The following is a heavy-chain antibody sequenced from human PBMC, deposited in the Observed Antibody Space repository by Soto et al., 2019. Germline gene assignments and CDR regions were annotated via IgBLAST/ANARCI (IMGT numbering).Heavy chain of an antibody. CDR2: INHSGST. D-gene: IGHD3-10*01. V-gene: IGHV4-34*01. CDR3: ARGQVMYYYGSGSPYRWFDP. CDR1: GGSFSGYY. J-gene: IGHJ5*02. Sequence: SETLSLTCAVYGGSFSGYYWSWIRQPPGKGLEWIGEINHSGSTNYNPSLKSRVTISVDTSKNQFSLKLSSVTAADTAVYYCARGQVMYYYGSGSPYRWFDPWGQGTLVTVS.